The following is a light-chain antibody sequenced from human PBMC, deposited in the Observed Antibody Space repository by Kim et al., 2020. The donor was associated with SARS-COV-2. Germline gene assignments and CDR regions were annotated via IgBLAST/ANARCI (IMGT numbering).Light chain of an antibody. CDR3: QSYDSSLSGYV. CDR1: SSDIVAGYE. V-gene: IGLV1-40*03. CDR2: GNS. J-gene: IGLJ1*01. Sequence: TGTTTSTGSSSDIVAGYEVHWYQPLPGPAPHLLIYGNSNRPSGVPDRFSCSKSGASASLAITGVQAEDEADYYCQSYDSSLSGYVFGTGTKVTVL.